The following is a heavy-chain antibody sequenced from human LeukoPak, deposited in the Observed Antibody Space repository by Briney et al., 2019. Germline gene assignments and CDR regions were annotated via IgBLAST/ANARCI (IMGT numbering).Heavy chain of an antibody. CDR1: GGSISGYY. J-gene: IGHJ4*02. V-gene: IGHV4-59*12. Sequence: SETLSLTCTVSGGSISGYYWSWIRQPPGKGLEWIGYIYYSGSTNYNPSLKSRVTISVDTSKNQFSLKLSSVTAADTAVYYCARGGTYYYDSSGREWFDYWGQGTLVTVSS. CDR3: ARGGTYYYDSSGREWFDY. D-gene: IGHD3-22*01. CDR2: IYYSGST.